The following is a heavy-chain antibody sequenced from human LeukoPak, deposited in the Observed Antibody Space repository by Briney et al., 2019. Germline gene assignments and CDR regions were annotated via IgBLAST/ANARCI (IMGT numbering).Heavy chain of an antibody. V-gene: IGHV3-48*01. CDR1: GFSFSSYS. Sequence: GGSLRLSCAASGFSFSSYSINWVRQAPGKGLEWVAYISGDGNAKHYTDSVKGRFTISRDNAKNALYLQMNSLRAEDTAVYFCARDYVYAFDYWGQGTLVTVSS. D-gene: IGHD2/OR15-2a*01. CDR2: ISGDGNAK. CDR3: ARDYVYAFDY. J-gene: IGHJ4*02.